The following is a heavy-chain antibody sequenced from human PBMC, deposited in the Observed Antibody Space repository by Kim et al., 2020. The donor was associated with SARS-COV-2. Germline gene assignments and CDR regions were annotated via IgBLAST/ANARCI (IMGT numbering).Heavy chain of an antibody. J-gene: IGHJ5*02. V-gene: IGHV4-34*01. CDR1: GGSFSGYY. CDR3: ARGQRPITIFGVVIRNWFDP. Sequence: SETLSLTCAVYGGSFSGYYWSWIRQPPGKGLEWIGEINHSGSTNYNPSLKSRVTISVDTSKNQFSLKLSSVTAADTAVYYCARGQRPITIFGVVIRNWFDPWGQGTLVTVSS. CDR2: INHSGST. D-gene: IGHD3-3*01.